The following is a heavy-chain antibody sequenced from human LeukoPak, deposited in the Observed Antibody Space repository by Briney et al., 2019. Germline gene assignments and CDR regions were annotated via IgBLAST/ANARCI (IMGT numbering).Heavy chain of an antibody. V-gene: IGHV3-30*04. CDR1: GFTFSSYA. CDR2: ISYDGSNK. CDR3: ARPFDYGGNGRYYFDY. D-gene: IGHD4-23*01. J-gene: IGHJ4*02. Sequence: GGSLRLSCAASGFTFSSYAMHWVRQAPGKGLEWEAVISYDGSNKYYADSVKGRFTISRDNSKNTLYLQMNSLRAEDTAVYYCARPFDYGGNGRYYFDYWGQGTLVTVSS.